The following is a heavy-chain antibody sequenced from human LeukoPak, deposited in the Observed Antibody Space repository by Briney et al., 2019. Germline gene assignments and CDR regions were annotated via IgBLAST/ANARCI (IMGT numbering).Heavy chain of an antibody. CDR3: AREDYYYYGMGV. V-gene: IGHV1-8*01. Sequence: GASVKVSCKASGYTFTSYDINWVRQATGQGLEWMGWMNPNSGNTGYAQKFQGRVTMTRNTSISTAYMELSSLRSEDTAVYYCAREDYYYYGMGVWGQGTTVTVSS. CDR1: GYTFTSYD. CDR2: MNPNSGNT. J-gene: IGHJ6*02.